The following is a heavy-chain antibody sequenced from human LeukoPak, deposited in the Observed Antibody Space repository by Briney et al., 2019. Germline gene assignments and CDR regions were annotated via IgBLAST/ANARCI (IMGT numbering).Heavy chain of an antibody. J-gene: IGHJ5*02. CDR1: GGSISSYY. D-gene: IGHD3-10*01. CDR2: ISSSGSTI. CDR3: ARVGTYGSGSSAFDP. Sequence: LSLTCTVSGGSISSYYWSWIRQAPGKGLEWVSYISSSGSTIYYADSVKGRFTISRDNAKNSLYLQMNSLRAEDTAVYYCARVGTYGSGSSAFDPWGQGTLVTVSS. V-gene: IGHV3-11*01.